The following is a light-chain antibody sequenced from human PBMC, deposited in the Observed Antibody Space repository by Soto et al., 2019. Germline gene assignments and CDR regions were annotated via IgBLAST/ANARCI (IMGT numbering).Light chain of an antibody. V-gene: IGKV1-39*01. CDR2: AAS. CDR1: QSISNS. Sequence: DIQMTQSPSSLSASVGDRVSITCRASQSISNSLNWYQQKPGNAPKVVIYAASNLQGGVPARFSGSGSGTDFTLTISSLQPEDFATYYCQQTYSVSRVTFGPGTKVDIK. CDR3: QQTYSVSRVT. J-gene: IGKJ3*01.